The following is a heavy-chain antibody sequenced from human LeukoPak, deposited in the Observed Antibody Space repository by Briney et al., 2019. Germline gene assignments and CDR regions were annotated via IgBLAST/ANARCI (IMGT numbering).Heavy chain of an antibody. V-gene: IGHV4-34*01. CDR1: GGSFNGYY. J-gene: IGHJ4*02. CDR2: INHSGST. Sequence: SETLSLTCAVYGGSFNGYYWSWIRQPPGKGLEWIGEINHSGSTNYNPSLKSRVTISVDTSKNQFSLKLSSVTAADTAVYYCARGGGGYCSGGSCYSYYFDYWGQGTLVTVSS. D-gene: IGHD2-15*01. CDR3: ARGGGGYCSGGSCYSYYFDY.